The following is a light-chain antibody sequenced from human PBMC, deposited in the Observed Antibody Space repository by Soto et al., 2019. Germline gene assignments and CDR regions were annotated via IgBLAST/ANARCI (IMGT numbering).Light chain of an antibody. CDR3: AAWDGSLKGYV. Sequence: QSVLTQPPSTSGTPGQRVPISCSGSSSNIGSNTVNWYQQLPGTAPKLLIYRNNQRPSGVPDRFSGSKSGASASLAISGLQSEDEADYYCAAWDGSLKGYVFGTGTKVTVL. J-gene: IGLJ1*01. V-gene: IGLV1-44*01. CDR1: SSNIGSNT. CDR2: RNN.